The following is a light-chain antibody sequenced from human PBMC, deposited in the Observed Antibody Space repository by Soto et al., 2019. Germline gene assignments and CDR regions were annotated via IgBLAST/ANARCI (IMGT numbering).Light chain of an antibody. CDR2: AVS. V-gene: IGKV1-39*01. CDR3: QQNYITPLA. CDR1: QSISSY. J-gene: IGKJ3*01. Sequence: DIEMTQSPSSLSASVGDRVTITCRASQSISSYLNWYQQKPGKAPRLLIYAVSNLQSGVPSRFSGSGSGTDFTLTISSLQLEDFASYYCQQNYITPLAFGPGTKVAIK.